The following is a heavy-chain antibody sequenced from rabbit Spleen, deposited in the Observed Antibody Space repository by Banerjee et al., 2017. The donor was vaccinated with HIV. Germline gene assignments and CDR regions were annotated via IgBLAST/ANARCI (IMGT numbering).Heavy chain of an antibody. V-gene: IGHV1S45*01. CDR3: ARHLPGGNFALDL. D-gene: IGHD1-1*01. J-gene: IGHJ4*01. Sequence: QQQLVESGGGLVKPEGSLTLTCTASGFSFSDTYWICWVRQAPGKGLEWIACINTGSGYTWYASWAKGRFTISKTSSTTVTLQMTSLTAADTATYFCARHLPGGNFALDLWGPGTLVTVS. CDR1: GFSFSDTYW. CDR2: INTGSGYT.